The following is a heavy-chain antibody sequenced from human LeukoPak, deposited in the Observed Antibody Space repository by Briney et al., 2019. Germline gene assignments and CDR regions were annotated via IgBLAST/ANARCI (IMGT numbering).Heavy chain of an antibody. CDR2: IYYSGST. V-gene: IGHV4-59*08. CDR3: ARQALEVIAVAGRRVGWFDP. Sequence: SETLSLTCTVSGGSISSYYWSWIRQPPGKGLEWIGYIYYSGSTNYNPSLKSRVTISVDTSKNQFSLKLSSVTAADTAVYYCARQALEVIAVAGRRVGWFDPWGQGTLVTVSS. CDR1: GGSISSYY. J-gene: IGHJ5*02. D-gene: IGHD6-19*01.